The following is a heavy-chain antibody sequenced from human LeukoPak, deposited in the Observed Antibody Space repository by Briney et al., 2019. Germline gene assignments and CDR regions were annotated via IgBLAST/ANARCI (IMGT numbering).Heavy chain of an antibody. CDR2: IYYSGST. CDR1: GGSISSGDYY. Sequence: PSQTLSLTCTVSGGSISSGDYYWSWIRQPPGKGLEWIGYIYYSGSTYYNPSLKSRVTISVDTSKNQFSLKLSSVTAADTAVYHCARERFGELLIDYWGQGTLVTVSS. V-gene: IGHV4-30-4*01. CDR3: ARERFGELLIDY. J-gene: IGHJ4*02. D-gene: IGHD3-10*01.